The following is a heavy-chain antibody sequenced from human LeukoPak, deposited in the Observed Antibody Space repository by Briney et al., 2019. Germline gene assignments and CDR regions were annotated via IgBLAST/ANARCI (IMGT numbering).Heavy chain of an antibody. CDR1: GFTFSNAW. Sequence: GGSLRLSCAASGFTFSNAWMSWVRQAPGKGLEWVGRIKSKTDGGTTDYAAPVKGRFTISRDDSKNTLYLQMNSLNTEDTAVYYCATLGPGYCSSSNCSTLDYWGQGTLVTVSS. J-gene: IGHJ4*02. CDR2: IKSKTDGGTT. V-gene: IGHV3-15*01. CDR3: ATLGPGYCSSSNCSTLDY. D-gene: IGHD2-2*03.